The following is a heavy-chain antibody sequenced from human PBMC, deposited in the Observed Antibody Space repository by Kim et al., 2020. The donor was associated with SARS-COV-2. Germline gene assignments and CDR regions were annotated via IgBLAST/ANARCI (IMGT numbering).Heavy chain of an antibody. V-gene: IGHV7-4-1*02. J-gene: IGHJ5*02. CDR2: INTNTGNP. CDR1: GYTFTSYA. Sequence: ASVKVSCKASGYTFTSYAMNWVRQAPGQGLEWMGWINTNTGNPTYAQGFTGRFVFSLDTSVSTAYLQISSLKAEDTAVYYCARGSSIAARRVWFDPWGQGTLVTVSS. CDR3: ARGSSIAARRVWFDP. D-gene: IGHD6-6*01.